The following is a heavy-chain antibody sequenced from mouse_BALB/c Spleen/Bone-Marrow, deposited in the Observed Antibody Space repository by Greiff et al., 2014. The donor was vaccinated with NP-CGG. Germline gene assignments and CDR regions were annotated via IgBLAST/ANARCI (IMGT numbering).Heavy chain of an antibody. CDR3: ARSSSYDYDVGFAY. CDR1: GYSITRDYA. Sequence: DVHLVESGPGLVKPSQSLSLTCTVTGYSITRDYAWNWIRQFTGNKLEWMGYISYSGSTTYNPSLKSRFSITRDTSKNQFFLQLNSVTTEDTATYYCARSSSYDYDVGFAYWGQGTLVTVSA. CDR2: ISYSGST. D-gene: IGHD2-4*01. J-gene: IGHJ3*01. V-gene: IGHV3-2*02.